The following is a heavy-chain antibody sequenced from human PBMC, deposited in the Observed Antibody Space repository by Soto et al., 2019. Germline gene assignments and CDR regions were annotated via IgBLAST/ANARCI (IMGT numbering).Heavy chain of an antibody. CDR2: ISGTSGGT. D-gene: IGHD3-3*01. CDR3: AKNYDFWSGAPDY. CDR1: GFTFSGYA. J-gene: IGHJ4*02. V-gene: IGHV3-23*01. Sequence: EVQLLESGGGLVQPGGSLRLSCAASGFTFSGYAMSWVRQVPGKGLEWVSAISGTSGGTYYADSVKGRFTISRDNSKNTLHLQMNSLRAEDTAVYYCAKNYDFWSGAPDYWGQGTLVTVSS.